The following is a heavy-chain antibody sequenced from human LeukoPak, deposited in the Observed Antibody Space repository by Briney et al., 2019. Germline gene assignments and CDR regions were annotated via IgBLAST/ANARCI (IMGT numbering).Heavy chain of an antibody. CDR2: IYSSGST. J-gene: IGHJ4*02. D-gene: IGHD1-26*01. CDR1: GGSISRYY. V-gene: IGHV4-59*12. Sequence: SETLSLTCTVSGGSISRYYWSWIRQPPGKGLEWIGYIYSSGSTNYNPSLKSRVTISVDTSKDQFSLKLSSVTAADTAVYYCARFGDSGSFYYFDYWGQGTLVTVSS. CDR3: ARFGDSGSFYYFDY.